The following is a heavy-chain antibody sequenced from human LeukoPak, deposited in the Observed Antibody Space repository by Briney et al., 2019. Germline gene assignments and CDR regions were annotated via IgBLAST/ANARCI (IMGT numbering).Heavy chain of an antibody. Sequence: ASVKASCKPSGYTFTSSGISWVRQAPGQGLEGWGWISAYNGNTNYAPKHTGSVTMTTDTSTSTAYLELRSLRSDDTAVYYCALVNYLEGAIDYWGQGTLVTVSS. CDR3: ALVNYLEGAIDY. D-gene: IGHD1-7*01. CDR1: GYTFTSSG. J-gene: IGHJ4*02. V-gene: IGHV1-18*01. CDR2: ISAYNGNT.